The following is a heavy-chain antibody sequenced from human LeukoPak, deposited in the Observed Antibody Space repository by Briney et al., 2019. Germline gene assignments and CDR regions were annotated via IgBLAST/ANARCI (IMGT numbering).Heavy chain of an antibody. J-gene: IGHJ4*02. Sequence: GGSLRLSCAASGFTFSSYAMHWVRQAPGKGLEYVSAISSNGGSTYYANSVKGRFTISRDNSKNTLYLQMGSLRAEDMAVYYCARAVLGYAYYTYYWGQGTLVTVSS. V-gene: IGHV3-64*01. CDR2: ISSNGGST. CDR3: ARAVLGYAYYTYY. D-gene: IGHD1-26*01. CDR1: GFTFSSYA.